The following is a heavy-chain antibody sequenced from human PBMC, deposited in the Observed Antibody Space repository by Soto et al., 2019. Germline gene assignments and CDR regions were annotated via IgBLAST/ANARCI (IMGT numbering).Heavy chain of an antibody. D-gene: IGHD6-13*01. CDR2: ISGSGGST. J-gene: IGHJ6*02. V-gene: IGHV3-23*01. CDR3: AKDPIGAAAGITSYYYGMAV. Sequence: QPGGSLTLSCASSVFTFSSYAMSWVRQAPGKGLEWVSAISGSGGSTYYADSVKGRFTISRDNSKNTLYLQMNGLRAEDTAVYYCAKDPIGAAAGITSYYYGMAVWGQGTTVTVSS. CDR1: VFTFSSYA.